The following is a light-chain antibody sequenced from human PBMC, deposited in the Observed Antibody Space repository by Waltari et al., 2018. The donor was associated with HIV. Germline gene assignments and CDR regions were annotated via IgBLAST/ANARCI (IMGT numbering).Light chain of an antibody. V-gene: IGLV1-47*01. CDR3: ATWDDSLSGSVL. CDR1: RYNIGSNY. J-gene: IGLJ2*01. Sequence: QSVLTQPPSASGTPGQRVTIPCSSSRYNIGSNYVIWLQDLPGTAPKLLIYRNKQRPSGVPDRFSGSKSGTSASLAISGLRSEDEAAYYCATWDDSLSGSVLFGGGTKLTVL. CDR2: RNK.